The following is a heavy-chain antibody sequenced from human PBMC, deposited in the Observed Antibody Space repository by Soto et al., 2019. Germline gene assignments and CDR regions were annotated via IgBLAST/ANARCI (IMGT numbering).Heavy chain of an antibody. CDR2: ITPFIDTT. V-gene: IGHV1-69*06. D-gene: IGHD6-13*01. CDR1: ADTFNTYT. J-gene: IGHJ4*02. CDR3: ARGGFSSSWRFDF. Sequence: QVQLVQSGAEVRKPGPSVKVSCKASADTFNTYTISWVRQAPGQGLEWVGGITPFIDTTNYAPRFQGRVTIIADKSTTTAYLELSSLKSDDTAVYYCARGGFSSSWRFDFWGQGTLVTVSS.